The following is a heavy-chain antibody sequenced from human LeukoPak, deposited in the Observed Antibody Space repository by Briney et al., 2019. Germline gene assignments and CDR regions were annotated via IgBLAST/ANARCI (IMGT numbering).Heavy chain of an antibody. CDR2: IWYDGSNK. CDR1: EFTCISYG. Sequence: GGSLRLSCAASEFTCISYGMHWVRRAPGKGLEGVAVIWYDGSNKYYADSVKGRFTISRDNSKNTLYLQMNSLRAEDTAVYYCATRSVYYDSSGYTFDYWGQGTLVTVSS. CDR3: ATRSVYYDSSGYTFDY. D-gene: IGHD3-22*01. V-gene: IGHV3-33*01. J-gene: IGHJ4*02.